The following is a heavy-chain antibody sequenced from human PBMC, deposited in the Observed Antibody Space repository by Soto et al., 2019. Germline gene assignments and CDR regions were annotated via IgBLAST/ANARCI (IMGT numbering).Heavy chain of an antibody. CDR1: GFSFGSYA. V-gene: IGHV3-23*01. CDR2: ISGSDGKT. J-gene: IGHJ4*02. D-gene: IGHD3-3*01. CDR3: ARWSYLDY. Sequence: GGSLRLSCAASGFSFGSYALSWVRQAPGKGLEWVSTISGSDGKTFYADSVKGRFSISRDTSQSTLYLQMNSLRADDTTMYYCARWSYLDYWGQGTRVTVSS.